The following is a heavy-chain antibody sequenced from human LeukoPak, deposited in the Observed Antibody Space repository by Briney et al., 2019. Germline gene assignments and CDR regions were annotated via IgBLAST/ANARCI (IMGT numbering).Heavy chain of an antibody. Sequence: SETLSLTCAVYGGSFSGYYWNWIRQHPGKGLEWIGYIYYSGSTYYNPSLKSRVTISVDTSKNQFSLKLSSVTAADTVVYYCASRVDLFGGAFDIWGQGTMVTVSS. J-gene: IGHJ3*02. CDR2: IYYSGST. CDR3: ASRVDLFGGAFDI. D-gene: IGHD3-10*01. CDR1: GGSFSGYY. V-gene: IGHV4-31*11.